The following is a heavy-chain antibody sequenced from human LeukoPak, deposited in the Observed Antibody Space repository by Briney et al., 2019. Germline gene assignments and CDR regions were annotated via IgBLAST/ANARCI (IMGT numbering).Heavy chain of an antibody. CDR3: ARDLAIYSGYGPYDY. CDR2: IWYDGSNK. CDR1: GFTFSSYG. V-gene: IGHV3-33*01. J-gene: IGHJ4*02. D-gene: IGHD5-12*01. Sequence: GSLRLSCAASGFTFSSYGMHWVRQAPGKGLEWVAVIWYDGSNKYYAGSVKGRFTISRDNSKNTLYLQMNSLRAEDTAVYYCARDLAIYSGYGPYDYWGQGTLVTVSS.